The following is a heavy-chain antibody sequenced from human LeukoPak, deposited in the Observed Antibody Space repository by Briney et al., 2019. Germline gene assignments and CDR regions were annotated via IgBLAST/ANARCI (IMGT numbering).Heavy chain of an antibody. CDR2: ISWNSGNI. J-gene: IGHJ4*02. V-gene: IGHV3-9*01. D-gene: IGHD6-6*01. Sequence: GGSLRLSCAASGFTFDDYAMHWVRQVPGKGLEWVSGISWNSGNIEYADSVKGRYTISRDNAKKSLFLQMNSLRAEDTALYYCARDPSYSSSSPYFDYWGQGVLVTVSS. CDR3: ARDPSYSSSSPYFDY. CDR1: GFTFDDYA.